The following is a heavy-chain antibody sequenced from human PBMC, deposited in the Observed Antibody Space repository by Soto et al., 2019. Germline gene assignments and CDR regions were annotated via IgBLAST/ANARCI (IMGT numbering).Heavy chain of an antibody. Sequence: QVQLVQSGAEEKKPGASVKVSCKASGYTFTSYAMHWVRQAPGQSLEWMGWINAGNGNTKYSQKFQGRVTITTDTPASTAYMALSSLRSEDTAVYYCARSIVVVPALDSWGQGTLVTVSS. CDR3: ARSIVVVPALDS. J-gene: IGHJ4*02. CDR2: INAGNGNT. CDR1: GYTFTSYA. D-gene: IGHD2-21*02. V-gene: IGHV1-3*05.